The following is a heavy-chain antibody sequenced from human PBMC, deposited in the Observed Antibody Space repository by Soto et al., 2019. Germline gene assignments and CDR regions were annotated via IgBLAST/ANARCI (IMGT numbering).Heavy chain of an antibody. CDR3: ARESVGDSPLLDY. CDR1: GGSYSTYT. Sequence: QVQVVQSGAEVKKPGSSVKVSCKASGGSYSTYTITWVRQAPGQGLEWMGRVIPILGVVNYAQKFQGKVTITADKSTSTAYMEVSSLRSDDTAVYYCARESVGDSPLLDYWGQGTLVTVSS. CDR2: VIPILGVV. D-gene: IGHD2-21*02. J-gene: IGHJ4*01. V-gene: IGHV1-69*08.